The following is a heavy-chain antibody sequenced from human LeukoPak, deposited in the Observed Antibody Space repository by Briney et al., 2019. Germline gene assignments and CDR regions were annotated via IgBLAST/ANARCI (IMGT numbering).Heavy chain of an antibody. J-gene: IGHJ4*02. CDR1: GFTLTTYG. D-gene: IGHD3-10*01. V-gene: IGHV3-33*01. CDR2: IWYDGSKK. Sequence: GRSLRLSCAASGFTLTTYGTHWLRQAPGKGLEWVAVIWYDGSKKFYGDSVKGRFTVSRDTSENTIYLQMNTLRAEDTAVYYCARDGGSGIDYWAREPWSPSTQ. CDR3: ARDGGSGIDY.